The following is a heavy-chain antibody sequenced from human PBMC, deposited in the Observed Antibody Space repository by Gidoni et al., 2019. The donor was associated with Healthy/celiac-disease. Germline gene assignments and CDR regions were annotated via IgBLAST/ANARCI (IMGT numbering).Heavy chain of an antibody. J-gene: IGHJ4*02. CDR1: GFTFSSYA. V-gene: IGHV3-23*01. D-gene: IGHD6-19*01. Sequence: EVQLLESGGGLVQSGGSLRLSFAASGFTFSSYAMSWVRQAPGKGLEWVSAISGSGGSTYYADSVKGRFTISRDNSKNTLYLQMNSLRAEDTAVYYCAKGWGSGWYRGDYFDYWGQGTLVTVSS. CDR3: AKGWGSGWYRGDYFDY. CDR2: ISGSGGST.